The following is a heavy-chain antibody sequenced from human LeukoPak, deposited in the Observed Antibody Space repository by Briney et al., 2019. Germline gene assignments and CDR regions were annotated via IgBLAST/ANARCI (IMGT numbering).Heavy chain of an antibody. D-gene: IGHD5/OR15-5a*01. J-gene: IGHJ6*03. CDR2: IYYSGST. CDR1: GGSISSHY. V-gene: IGHV4-59*11. Sequence: SVTLSLTCTVPGGSISSHYWSWIRQPPGKGLEWIGYIYYSGSTNYNPSLKSRVTISVDTSKNQFSLKLSSVTAADTAVYYCAREGRVGYYYYYMDVWGKGTTVTVSS. CDR3: AREGRVGYYYYYMDV.